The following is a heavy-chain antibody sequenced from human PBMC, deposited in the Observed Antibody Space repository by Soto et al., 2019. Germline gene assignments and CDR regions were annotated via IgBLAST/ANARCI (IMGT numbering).Heavy chain of an antibody. V-gene: IGHV1-3*04. Sequence: QVQLLQSGPEVKKPAASVKVACKASGYTFTTYAMHWVRQAPGQRPEWMGWINTGNGNAKYSQKFQGRVTITRDTSASTTYMEVSSLRSEDTAVYYCARGKQPLADWGQGTLVTVSS. J-gene: IGHJ4*02. CDR3: ARGKQPLAD. CDR2: INTGNGNA. CDR1: GYTFTTYA. D-gene: IGHD6-13*01.